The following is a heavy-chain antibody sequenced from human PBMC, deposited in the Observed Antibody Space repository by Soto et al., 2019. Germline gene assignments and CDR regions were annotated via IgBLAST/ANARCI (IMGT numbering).Heavy chain of an antibody. Sequence: GASVKGSCKASGYTLTSYAIHLVRQAPGQRLEWMGWINAGNGNTKYSQKFQGRVTITRDTSASTAYMELSSLRSEDTAVYYCARGVGSGLSDYWGQGTLVTVSS. D-gene: IGHD1-26*01. J-gene: IGHJ4*02. CDR1: GYTLTSYA. CDR2: INAGNGNT. V-gene: IGHV1-3*01. CDR3: ARGVGSGLSDY.